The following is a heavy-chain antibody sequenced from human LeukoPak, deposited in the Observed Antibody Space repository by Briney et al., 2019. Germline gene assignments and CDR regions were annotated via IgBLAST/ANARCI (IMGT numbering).Heavy chain of an antibody. V-gene: IGHV1-69*04. D-gene: IGHD3-10*01. CDR3: ARDGSGSLGGWFDP. CDR2: IIPILGIA. Sequence: SVRVSCKASGGTFSSYAISWVRQAPGQGLEWMGRIIPILGIANYAQKFQGRVTITADKSTSTAYMELSSLRSEDTAVYYCARDGSGSLGGWFDPWGQGSLVTVSS. CDR1: GGTFSSYA. J-gene: IGHJ5*02.